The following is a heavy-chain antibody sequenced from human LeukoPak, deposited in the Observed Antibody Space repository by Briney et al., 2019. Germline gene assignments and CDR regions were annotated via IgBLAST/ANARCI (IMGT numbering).Heavy chain of an antibody. V-gene: IGHV1-69*05. J-gene: IGHJ5*02. CDR2: IIPIFGTA. CDR1: GGTFSSYA. CDR3: ARARSEYSSSSYNWFDP. Sequence: GASVKVSCKASGGTFSSYAISWVRQAPGQGLEWMGGIIPIFGTANYAQKFQGRVTITTDESTSTAYMELSSLRSEDTAVYYCARARSEYSSSSYNWFDPSGQGTLVTVSS. D-gene: IGHD6-6*01.